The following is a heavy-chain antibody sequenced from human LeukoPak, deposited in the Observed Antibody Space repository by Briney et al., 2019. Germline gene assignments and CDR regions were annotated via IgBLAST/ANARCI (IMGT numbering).Heavy chain of an antibody. CDR3: ARGPAMDDSALYY. J-gene: IGHJ4*02. CDR1: GGSISSYY. V-gene: IGHV4-59*01. Sequence: PSETLSLTCTVSGGSISSYYWSWIRQPPGKGLEWIGYIYYSGSTNYNPSLKSRVTISVDTSKNQFSLKLSSVTAADTAVYYCARGPAMDDSALYYWGQGTLVTVSS. D-gene: IGHD1-1*01. CDR2: IYYSGST.